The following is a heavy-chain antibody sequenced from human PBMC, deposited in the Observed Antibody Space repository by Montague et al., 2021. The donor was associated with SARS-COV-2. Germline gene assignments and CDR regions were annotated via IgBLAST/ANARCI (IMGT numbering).Heavy chain of an antibody. V-gene: IGHV4-4*02. CDR2: IYHSGST. J-gene: IGHJ6*02. CDR3: AREVVGYYYGSYYYYGMDV. D-gene: IGHD3-10*01. CDR1: GGSISSSNW. Sequence: SETLSLTCAVSGGSISSSNWWSWVRQPPGKGLEWIGEIYHSGSTXYNPSLKSRVTISVDKSKNQFSLKLSSVTAADTAVYYCAREVVGYYYGSYYYYGMDVWGQGTTVTVSS.